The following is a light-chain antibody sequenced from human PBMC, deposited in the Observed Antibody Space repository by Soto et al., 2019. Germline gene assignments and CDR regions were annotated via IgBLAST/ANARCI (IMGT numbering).Light chain of an antibody. CDR1: SSNIGSNN. V-gene: IGLV1-44*01. CDR2: NNY. J-gene: IGLJ3*02. Sequence: QAVVTQSPSASVTPGQRVTISCSGSSSNIGSNNVHWYQQLPGTAPKLLIYNNYQRPSGVPDRFSGSKSGTSASLAISGLQSEDEADYYCAAWDDSLSGWVFGGGTKVTVL. CDR3: AAWDDSLSGWV.